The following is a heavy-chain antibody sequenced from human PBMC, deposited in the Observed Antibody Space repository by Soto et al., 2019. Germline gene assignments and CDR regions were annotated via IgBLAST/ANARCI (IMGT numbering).Heavy chain of an antibody. CDR2: IYYSGST. Sequence: SETLSLTCTVSGGSISSYYWSWIRQPPGKGLEWIRYIYYSGSTNYNPSLKSRVTISVDTSKNQFSLKLSSVTAADTAVYYCASLYPQGYYFDYWGQGTLVTVSS. J-gene: IGHJ4*02. CDR3: ASLYPQGYYFDY. D-gene: IGHD2-8*01. CDR1: GGSISSYY. V-gene: IGHV4-59*01.